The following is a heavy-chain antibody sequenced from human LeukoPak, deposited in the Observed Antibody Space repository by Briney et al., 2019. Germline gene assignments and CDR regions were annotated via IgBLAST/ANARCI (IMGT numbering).Heavy chain of an antibody. Sequence: ASVKVSCKASGGTFSSNAISWVRQAPGQGLEWMGGIIPIFGTANYAQKFQGRVTITADESTSTAYMELSSLRSEDTAVYYCARDPRSFYGMDVWGQGTTVTVSS. CDR3: ARDPRSFYGMDV. J-gene: IGHJ6*02. CDR2: IIPIFGTA. V-gene: IGHV1-69*13. CDR1: GGTFSSNA. D-gene: IGHD1-26*01.